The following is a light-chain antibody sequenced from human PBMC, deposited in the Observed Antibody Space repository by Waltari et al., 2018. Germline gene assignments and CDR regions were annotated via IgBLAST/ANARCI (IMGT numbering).Light chain of an antibody. CDR3: QHYDSYQYA. CDR1: ESVNRH. Sequence: IQVTQSPSTLSASVGDRVNITCRTSESVNRHLAWYQQKPVRAPNLLIYKASTLETGAPSKFSGSGSGTEFSLTITNLQRDDFATYFCQHYDSYQYAFGPGTKLEIK. CDR2: KAS. J-gene: IGKJ2*01. V-gene: IGKV1-5*03.